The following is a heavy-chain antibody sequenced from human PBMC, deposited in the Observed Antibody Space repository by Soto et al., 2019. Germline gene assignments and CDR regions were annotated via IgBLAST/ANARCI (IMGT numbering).Heavy chain of an antibody. Sequence: PGGSLRLSCTASGFIFGSYGMHWVRQAPGKGLEWVALISYDGTNKYYPDSVKGRFTISRDNPKNTLYLEMNSLRAEDTAVYYCARVPREFCGRDCSSENWGQGTQVTVSS. CDR3: ARVPREFCGRDCSSEN. J-gene: IGHJ4*02. CDR2: ISYDGTNK. D-gene: IGHD2-21*02. V-gene: IGHV3-30*03. CDR1: GFIFGSYG.